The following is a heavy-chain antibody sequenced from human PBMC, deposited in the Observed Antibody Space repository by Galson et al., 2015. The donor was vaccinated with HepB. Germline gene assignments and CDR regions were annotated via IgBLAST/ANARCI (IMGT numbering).Heavy chain of an antibody. CDR1: GSAFNTYT. D-gene: IGHD1-14*01. CDR2: ISARGSYI. Sequence: SLRLSCATSGSAFNTYTMNWVRQAPGKGLEWVSSISARGSYIYYADSVKGRFTISRDNAKNSLYLRMNSLRAEDTAVYYCAKTRTMGEDAFDIWGQGTRVTVSS. CDR3: AKTRTMGEDAFDI. J-gene: IGHJ3*02. V-gene: IGHV3-21*01.